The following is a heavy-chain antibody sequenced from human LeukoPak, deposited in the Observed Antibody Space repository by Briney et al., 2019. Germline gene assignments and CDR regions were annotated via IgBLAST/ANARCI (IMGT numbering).Heavy chain of an antibody. V-gene: IGHV4-30-2*01. CDR2: IYHSGST. D-gene: IGHD3-10*01. CDR1: GGSISSGGYS. Sequence: SETLSLTCAVSGGSISSGGYSWSWIRQPPGKGLEWIGYIYHSGSTYYNPSLKSRVTISVDRSKNQFSLKLSSVTAADTAVYYCARRPMVRGEQDRGFDYWGQGTLVTVSS. J-gene: IGHJ4*02. CDR3: ARRPMVRGEQDRGFDY.